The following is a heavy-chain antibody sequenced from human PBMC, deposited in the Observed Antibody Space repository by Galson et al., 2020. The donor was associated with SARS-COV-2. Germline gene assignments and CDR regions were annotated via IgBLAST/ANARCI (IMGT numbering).Heavy chain of an antibody. Sequence: NSGGYLRLSCAASGFTFSDYYMSWIRQAPGKGLEWVSYLSSSGSTIYYADSVKGRFTISRDNAKNSLYLQMNSLRAEDTSVYYCARDLPKLRYFDWLPPGYMDVWGKGTTVTVSS. CDR1: GFTFSDYY. J-gene: IGHJ6*03. CDR3: ARDLPKLRYFDWLPPGYMDV. CDR2: LSSSGSTI. V-gene: IGHV3-11*01. D-gene: IGHD3-9*01.